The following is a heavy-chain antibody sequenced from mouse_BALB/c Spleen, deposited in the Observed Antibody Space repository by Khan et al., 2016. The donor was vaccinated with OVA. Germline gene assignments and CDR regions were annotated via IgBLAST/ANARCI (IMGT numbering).Heavy chain of an antibody. CDR2: IGPGSGRT. V-gene: IGHV1S41*01. D-gene: IGHD1-1*01. CDR3: ASSNYYGSGLYAMDY. Sequence: DLVKPGASVKLSCRASGYTFTSYWINWIKQRPGQGLEWIGRIGPGSGRTSYNEMFRGKALLTVDTSSSTAYIQLSSLSSEDSAVCFCASSNYYGSGLYAMDYWGQGTSVTVSS. J-gene: IGHJ4*01. CDR1: GYTFTSYW.